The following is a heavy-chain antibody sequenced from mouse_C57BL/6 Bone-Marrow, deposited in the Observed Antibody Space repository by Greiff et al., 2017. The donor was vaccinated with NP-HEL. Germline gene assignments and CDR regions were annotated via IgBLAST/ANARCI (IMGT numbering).Heavy chain of an antibody. CDR2: INPGSGGT. V-gene: IGHV1-54*01. D-gene: IGHD2-3*01. CDR3: ARQGAPYDGYYGVAY. Sequence: QVQLQQSGAELVRPGTSVKVSCKASGYAFTNYLIEWVKQRPGQGLEWIGVINPGSGGTNYNEKFKGKATLTADKSSSTAYMQLSSLTSEDSAVYFCARQGAPYDGYYGVAYGGQGTLVTVSA. CDR1: GYAFTNYL. J-gene: IGHJ3*01.